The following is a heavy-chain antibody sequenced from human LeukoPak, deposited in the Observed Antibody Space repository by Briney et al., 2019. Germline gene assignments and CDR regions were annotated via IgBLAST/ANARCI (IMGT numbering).Heavy chain of an antibody. CDR3: ARDPRLWFGELSRGD. V-gene: IGHV1-69*13. J-gene: IGHJ4*02. CDR2: IIPIFGTA. CDR1: GGTFSSYA. D-gene: IGHD3-10*01. Sequence: SVKVSCKASGGTFSSYAISWVRQAPGQGLEWMGGIIPIFGTANYAQKFQGRVTITADESTSTAYMELSSLRSEDTAVYYCARDPRLWFGELSRGDWGQGTLVTVSS.